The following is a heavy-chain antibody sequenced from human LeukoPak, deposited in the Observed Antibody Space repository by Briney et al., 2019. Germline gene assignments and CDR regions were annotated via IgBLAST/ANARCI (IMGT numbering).Heavy chain of an antibody. CDR2: ISGSGGST. CDR3: AKAVRAVSITMVRGVIDY. Sequence: PGGSLGLSCAASGLTFSSYAMSWVRQAPGKGLEWVSAISGSGGSTYYADSVKGRFTISRDNSKNTLYLQMNSLRAEDTAVYYCAKAVRAVSITMVRGVIDYWGQGTLVTVSS. CDR1: GLTFSSYA. D-gene: IGHD3-10*01. J-gene: IGHJ4*02. V-gene: IGHV3-23*01.